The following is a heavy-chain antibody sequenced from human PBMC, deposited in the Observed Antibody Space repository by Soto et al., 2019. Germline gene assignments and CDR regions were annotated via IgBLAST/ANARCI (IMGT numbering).Heavy chain of an antibody. J-gene: IGHJ4*02. CDR2: IYYSGST. D-gene: IGHD3-22*01. CDR3: ARSLPAYYYDSSGATFDY. Sequence: SETLSLTCTVSGGSISSGGYYWSWIRQHPGKGLEWIGYIYYSGSTYYNPSLKSRVTISVDTSKNQFSLKLSSVTAADTAVYYCARSLPAYYYDSSGATFDYWGQGTLVTVSS. V-gene: IGHV4-31*03. CDR1: GGSISSGGYY.